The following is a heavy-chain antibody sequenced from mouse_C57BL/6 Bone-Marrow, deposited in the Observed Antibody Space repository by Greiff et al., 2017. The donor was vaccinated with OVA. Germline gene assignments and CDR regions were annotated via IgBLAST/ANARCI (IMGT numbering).Heavy chain of an antibody. D-gene: IGHD1-1*01. V-gene: IGHV1-72*01. J-gene: IGHJ4*01. CDR1: GYTLTSYW. CDR2: IDPNSGGT. CDR3: ARWSSYYYGSSYPVDY. Sequence: QVQLQQSGAELVKPGASVKLSCKASGYTLTSYWMHWVKQRPGRGLEWIGRIDPNSGGTKYNEKFKSKATLTVDKPSSTAYMQLSSLTSEDSAVYYCARWSSYYYGSSYPVDYWGQGTSVTVSS.